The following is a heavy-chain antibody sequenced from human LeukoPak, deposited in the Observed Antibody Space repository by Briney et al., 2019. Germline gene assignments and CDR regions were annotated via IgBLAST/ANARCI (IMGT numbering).Heavy chain of an antibody. V-gene: IGHV3-21*01. CDR2: ISSSSSYI. Sequence: GGSLRLSRAASGFTFSSYSMNWVRQAPGKGLEWVSSISSSSSYIYYADSVKGRFTISRDNAKNSLYLQMNSLRAEDTAVYYCARDPTYYYDSSGQVDYWGQGTLVTVSS. J-gene: IGHJ4*02. CDR3: ARDPTYYYDSSGQVDY. CDR1: GFTFSSYS. D-gene: IGHD3-22*01.